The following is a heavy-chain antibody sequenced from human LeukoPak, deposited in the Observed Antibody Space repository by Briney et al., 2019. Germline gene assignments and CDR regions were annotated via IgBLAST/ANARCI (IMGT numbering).Heavy chain of an antibody. Sequence: KTSETLSLTCAVYGGSFSGYYWSWIRQPPGKRLVWIGEINHSGTTYYNPSLKSRVTISVDTSKNQFSLKVRSVTAADTAVYYCARGHSSVVTAIPYYFDYWGRGTLVTVSS. CDR3: ARGHSSVVTAIPYYFDY. J-gene: IGHJ4*02. V-gene: IGHV4-34*01. D-gene: IGHD2-21*02. CDR1: GGSFSGYY. CDR2: INHSGTT.